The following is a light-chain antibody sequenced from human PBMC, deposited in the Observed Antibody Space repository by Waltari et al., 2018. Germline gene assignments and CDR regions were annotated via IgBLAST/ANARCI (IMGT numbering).Light chain of an antibody. CDR2: DVT. CDR1: SIDSNY. V-gene: IGLV2-14*03. Sequence: QSALTQPASVSGSPGQSITISCTGTSIDSNYVSWYQQHPGKAPQVIIYDVTDRPSGVSNRFSVSTSGNTASLTISGLQAEDEADYYCSSWTDSDALKLLFGGGTKLTVL. CDR3: SSWTDSDALKLL. J-gene: IGLJ2*01.